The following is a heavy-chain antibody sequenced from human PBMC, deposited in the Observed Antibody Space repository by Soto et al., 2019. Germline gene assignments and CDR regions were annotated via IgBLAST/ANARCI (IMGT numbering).Heavy chain of an antibody. CDR2: IIPIFGTA. CDR3: ARVRPGDYYDSSGYYHGYYFDY. J-gene: IGHJ4*02. Sequence: SLQVSSQASLVTLSSNAISCVRQAPGQGLEWMGGIIPIFGTANYAQKFQGRVTITADESTSTAYMELSSLRSEDTAVYYCARVRPGDYYDSSGYYHGYYFDYWGQGTLVTVSS. CDR1: LVTLSSNA. D-gene: IGHD3-22*01. V-gene: IGHV1-69*01.